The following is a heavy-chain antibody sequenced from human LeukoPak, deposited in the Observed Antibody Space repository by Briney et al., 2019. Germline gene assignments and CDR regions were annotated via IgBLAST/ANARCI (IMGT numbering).Heavy chain of an antibody. D-gene: IGHD1-26*01. CDR3: AKDHGGSYWEDLDY. V-gene: IGHV3-23*01. CDR2: ISGSGGST. Sequence: GGSLRLSCVASGFTFSSYAMSWVRQAPGKGLEWVSAISGSGGSTYYADSVKGRFTISRDNSKNTLYLQMNSLRAEDTAVYYCAKDHGGSYWEDLDYWGQGTLVTVSS. CDR1: GFTFSSYA. J-gene: IGHJ4*02.